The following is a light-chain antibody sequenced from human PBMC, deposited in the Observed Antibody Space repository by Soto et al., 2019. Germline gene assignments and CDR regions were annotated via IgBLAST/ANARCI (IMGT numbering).Light chain of an antibody. V-gene: IGLV2-14*01. CDR1: SSDVGGYNY. CDR3: ASWDDSLNGLYV. CDR2: EVS. Sequence: QSVLTQPASVSGSPGQSITISCTGTSSDVGGYNYVSWYQQHPGKAPKLMIYEVSNRPSGVPDRFSGSKSGTSASLAISRLQSDDEADYYCASWDDSLNGLYVFGTGTKVTVL. J-gene: IGLJ1*01.